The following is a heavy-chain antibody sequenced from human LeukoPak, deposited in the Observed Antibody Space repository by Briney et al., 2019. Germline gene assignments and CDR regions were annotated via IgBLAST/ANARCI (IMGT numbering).Heavy chain of an antibody. D-gene: IGHD2/OR15-2a*01. Sequence: PGGSLRLSCAASGFTFSSYAMHWVRQAPGKGLEWVSSISSSSSYIYYADSVKGRFTISRDNAKNSLYLQVNSLRAEDTAVYYCARSGNNYYYYMDVWGKGTTVTVSS. CDR3: ARSGNNYYYYMDV. CDR1: GFTFSSYA. J-gene: IGHJ6*03. V-gene: IGHV3-21*01. CDR2: ISSSSSYI.